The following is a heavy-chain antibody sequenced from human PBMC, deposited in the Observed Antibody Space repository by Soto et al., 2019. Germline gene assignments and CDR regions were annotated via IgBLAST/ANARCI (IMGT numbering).Heavy chain of an antibody. Sequence: ASVKVSCKASGYTFTSYGISWVRQAPGQGLEWMGWISAYNGNTNYAQKLQGRVTMTTDTSTSTAYMELRSLRSDDTAVYYCATARYSGYDYGGSFDYWGQGTLVTVSS. D-gene: IGHD5-12*01. CDR2: ISAYNGNT. J-gene: IGHJ4*02. CDR3: ATARYSGYDYGGSFDY. V-gene: IGHV1-18*01. CDR1: GYTFTSYG.